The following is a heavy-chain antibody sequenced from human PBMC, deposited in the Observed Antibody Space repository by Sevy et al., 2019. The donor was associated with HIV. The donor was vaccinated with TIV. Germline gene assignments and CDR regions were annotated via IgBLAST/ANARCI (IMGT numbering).Heavy chain of an antibody. CDR3: ARGRKTTEEWLEELDYYYGLDV. V-gene: IGHV3-30*02. CDR2: ERNDGSNK. CDR1: GFSLTTSD. Sequence: GGSLRLSCAASGFSLTTSDMHWVRRAPGKGLEWVAYERNDGSNKDYADSVRDRFTISRDSPKNTLYLQMNSLRDEDTAIYYCARGRKTTEEWLEELDYYYGLDVWGQGTTVTVSS. D-gene: IGHD2-8*01. J-gene: IGHJ6*02.